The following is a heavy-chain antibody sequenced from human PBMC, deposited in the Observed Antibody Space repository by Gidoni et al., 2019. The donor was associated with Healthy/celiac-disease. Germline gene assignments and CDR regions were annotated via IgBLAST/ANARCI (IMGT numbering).Heavy chain of an antibody. V-gene: IGHV1-69*01. CDR1: GGTFSSYA. D-gene: IGHD5-18*01. CDR3: ARESMDTARVTGESDY. Sequence: QVQLVQSGAAVKKHGSSVKVSCKAYGGTFSSYAISWVRQAPGQGLEWMGGIIPIFGTANYAQKFQGRVTITADESTSTAYMELSSLRSDDTAVYYCARESMDTARVTGESDYWGQGTLVTVSS. J-gene: IGHJ4*02. CDR2: IIPIFGTA.